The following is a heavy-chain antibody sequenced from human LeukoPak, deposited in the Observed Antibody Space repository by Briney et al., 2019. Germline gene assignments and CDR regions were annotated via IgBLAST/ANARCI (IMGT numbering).Heavy chain of an antibody. D-gene: IGHD1-1*01. CDR1: GFTVSNNY. CDR2: IYSGGNT. Sequence: HSGGSLRLSCAASGFTVSNNYMSWVRQAPGKGLEWVSVIYSGGNTYYADSVKGRFTISRDDSKNTLYLQMNSLRAEDTAVYYCARTGHPGGTREFDYWGQGTLVTVSS. CDR3: ARTGHPGGTREFDY. V-gene: IGHV3-66*01. J-gene: IGHJ4*02.